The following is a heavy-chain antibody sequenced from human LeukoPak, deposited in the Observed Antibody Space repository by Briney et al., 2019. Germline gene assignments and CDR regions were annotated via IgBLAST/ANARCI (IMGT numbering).Heavy chain of an antibody. CDR3: AKDLDLRAQYETYYYYYMDV. Sequence: ASVKVSCKASGYTFTSYDINWVRQATGQGLEWMGWMNPNSGNTGYAQKFQGRVTITRNTSISTAYMELSSLRSEDTAVYYCAKDLDLRAQYETYYYYYMDVWGKGTTVTVSS. D-gene: IGHD1-1*01. J-gene: IGHJ6*03. V-gene: IGHV1-8*03. CDR1: GYTFTSYD. CDR2: MNPNSGNT.